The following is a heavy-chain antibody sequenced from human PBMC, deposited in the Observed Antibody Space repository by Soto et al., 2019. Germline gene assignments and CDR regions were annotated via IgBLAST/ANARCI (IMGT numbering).Heavy chain of an antibody. CDR2: ISGSGGST. Sequence: EVQLLESGGGLVQPGGSLRLSCAASGFTFSSYAMSWVRQAPGKGLEWVSAISGSGGSTYYADSVKGRFTISRDNSENTLYLQMNSLRAEDTAVYYCAKVEGNYYYDSSGYNWFDPWGQGTLVTVSS. V-gene: IGHV3-23*01. CDR1: GFTFSSYA. D-gene: IGHD3-22*01. CDR3: AKVEGNYYYDSSGYNWFDP. J-gene: IGHJ5*02.